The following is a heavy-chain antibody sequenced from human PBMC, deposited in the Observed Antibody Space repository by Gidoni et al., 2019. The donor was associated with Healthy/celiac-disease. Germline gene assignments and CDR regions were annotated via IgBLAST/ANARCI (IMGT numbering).Heavy chain of an antibody. CDR1: GFTFSSYA. CDR2: ISGSGGST. CDR3: AKEAHKWELQEY. V-gene: IGHV3-23*01. Sequence: EVQLLESGGGLVQPGGSLRFSCAAPGFTFSSYAMSWVRQAPGKGLGWVSAISGSGGSTYYADSVKGRFTISRDNSKNTLYLQMNSLRAEDTAVYYCAKEAHKWELQEYWGQGTLVTVSS. D-gene: IGHD1-26*01. J-gene: IGHJ4*02.